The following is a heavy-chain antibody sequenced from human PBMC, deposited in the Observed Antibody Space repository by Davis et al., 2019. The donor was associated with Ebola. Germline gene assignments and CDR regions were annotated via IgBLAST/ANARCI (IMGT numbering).Heavy chain of an antibody. CDR3: ARGPTTVVSYHFDY. CDR1: GFTFSSYW. V-gene: IGHV3-7*03. D-gene: IGHD4-23*01. CDR2: IKQDGSEK. Sequence: GESLKISCAASGFTFSSYWMSWVRQAPGKGLEWVANIKQDGSEKYYVDSVKGRFTISRDNAKNSLYLQMNSLRAEDTAVYYCARGPTTVVSYHFDYWGQGTLVTVSS. J-gene: IGHJ4*02.